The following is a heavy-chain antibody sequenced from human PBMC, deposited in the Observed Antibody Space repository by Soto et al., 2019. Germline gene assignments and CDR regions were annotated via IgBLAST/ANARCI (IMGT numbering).Heavy chain of an antibody. D-gene: IGHD1-26*01. CDR1: GFSLSTSGVG. V-gene: IGHV2-5*02. CDR3: AHRALYSDSYWDGDDFDY. Sequence: QITLNESGPTRVKPTQTLTLTCTFSGFSLSTSGVGVGWIRQPPGKALEWLALIYWDDDKRYSPSLKSRLSITKDTSKNQFVLTMTKMDPLDTATYYCAHRALYSDSYWDGDDFDYWGQGTLLTASS. CDR2: IYWDDDK. J-gene: IGHJ4*02.